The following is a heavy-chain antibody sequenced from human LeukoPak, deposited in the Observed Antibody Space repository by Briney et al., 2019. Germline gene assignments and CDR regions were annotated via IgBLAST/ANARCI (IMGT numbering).Heavy chain of an antibody. Sequence: PSETLSLTCTVSGGSISNYYWSWIRQPPGKGLEWIGYISYSGSTDHNPSLKSRVTISVDTSKNQFSLRLSSVTAADTAVYYCARGGYEARSYYFDYWGQGHLVTVSS. D-gene: IGHD5-12*01. CDR2: ISYSGST. CDR1: GGSISNYY. J-gene: IGHJ4*02. V-gene: IGHV4-59*01. CDR3: ARGGYEARSYYFDY.